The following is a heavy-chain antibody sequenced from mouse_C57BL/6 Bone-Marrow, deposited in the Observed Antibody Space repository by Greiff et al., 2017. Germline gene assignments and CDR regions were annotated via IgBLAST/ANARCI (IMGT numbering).Heavy chain of an antibody. CDR1: GYTFTSYG. Sequence: VQLQQSGPELARPGASVKLSCKASGYTFTSYGISWVKQSTGQGLEWIGEIYPSSGNTYYNEKFKGKATLTADKSSSTAYMELRSLTSEDSAVYFCARYYFYAMDYWGQGTSVTVSS. J-gene: IGHJ4*01. V-gene: IGHV1-81*01. CDR2: IYPSSGNT. D-gene: IGHD1-1*01. CDR3: ARYYFYAMDY.